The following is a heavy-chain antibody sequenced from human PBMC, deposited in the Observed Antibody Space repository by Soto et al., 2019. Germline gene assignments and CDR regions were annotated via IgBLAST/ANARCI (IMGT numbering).Heavy chain of an antibody. CDR2: IYYSGST. D-gene: IGHD3-9*01. V-gene: IGHV4-39*01. Sequence: KPSETLSLTCTVSGGSISSSSYYWGWIRQPPGKGLEWIGSIYYSGSTYYNPSLKSRVTIFVDTSKNQFSLKLSSVTAADTAVYYCARIFEKASWFDPWGQGTLVTVSS. J-gene: IGHJ5*02. CDR3: ARIFEKASWFDP. CDR1: GGSISSSSYY.